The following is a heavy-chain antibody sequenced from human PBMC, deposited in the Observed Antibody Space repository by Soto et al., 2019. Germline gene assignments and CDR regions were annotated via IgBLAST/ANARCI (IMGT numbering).Heavy chain of an antibody. V-gene: IGHV1-69*10. CDR2: FIPTLDTA. CDR1: GGTFSNYA. D-gene: IGHD3-22*01. CDR3: ASIGDRSGYLRFDY. J-gene: IGHJ4*02. Sequence: ASVKVSCKASGGTFSNYAISWVRQAPGQGLEWMGGFIPTLDTANYAQKFQGRVTITADKSTSTAYMDLSSLRSEDTAVYYCASIGDRSGYLRFDYWGQGTLVTVSS.